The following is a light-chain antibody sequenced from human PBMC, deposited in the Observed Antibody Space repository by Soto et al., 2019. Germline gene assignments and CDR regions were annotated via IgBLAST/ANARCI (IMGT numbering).Light chain of an antibody. J-gene: IGLJ2*01. Sequence: QSALTQPASVSGSPGQSITISCTGTTSDIAYYNYVSWYQHHPGKAPKLMIYEVTNRPSGVSNRFSGSKSGNTASLTISGLQSEDEADYYCSSYTTSDTLVLFGGGTKLTVL. CDR2: EVT. V-gene: IGLV2-14*01. CDR3: SSYTTSDTLVL. CDR1: TSDIAYYNY.